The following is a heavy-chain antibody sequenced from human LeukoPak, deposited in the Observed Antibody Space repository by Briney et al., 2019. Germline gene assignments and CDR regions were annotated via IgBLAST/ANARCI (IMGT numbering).Heavy chain of an antibody. CDR2: MNPNSGNT. CDR3: ARPLSSSWLPYYYYGMDV. D-gene: IGHD6-13*01. Sequence: GASVKVSCKASGYTFTSYDINWVRQATGQGLEWMGWMNPNSGNTGYAQKFQGRVTMTRNTSISTAYMELSSLRSEDTAVYYCARPLSSSWLPYYYYGMDVWGQGTTVTVS. V-gene: IGHV1-8*01. J-gene: IGHJ6*02. CDR1: GYTFTSYD.